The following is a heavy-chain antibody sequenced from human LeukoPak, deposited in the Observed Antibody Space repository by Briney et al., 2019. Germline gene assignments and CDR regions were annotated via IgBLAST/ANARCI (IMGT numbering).Heavy chain of an antibody. D-gene: IGHD3-16*01. V-gene: IGHV1-18*01. Sequence: ASVKVSCKASGYSIRSYGISWVRQTPGQALEWMGWVNNNIANTNNGKKFQGRVTVTTDTSTSTAYMELRSLRFDDTAVYYCARDLKIRGRPGTFEIWGQGTTVIVSP. CDR2: VNNNIANT. CDR1: GYSIRSYG. J-gene: IGHJ3*02. CDR3: ARDLKIRGRPGTFEI.